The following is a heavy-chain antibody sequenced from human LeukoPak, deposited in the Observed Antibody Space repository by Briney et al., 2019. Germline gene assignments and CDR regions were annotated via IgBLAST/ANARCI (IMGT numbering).Heavy chain of an antibody. J-gene: IGHJ3*02. CDR3: ARVPWEPDDDWAFAFDI. D-gene: IGHD3-16*01. Sequence: SETLSLTCTVSGGSISSSSYYWGWIRQPPGKGLEWIGSIYYSGSTYYNPSLKSRVTISVDTSKNQFSLKLSSVTAADTAVYYCARVPWEPDDDWAFAFDIWGQGTMVTVSS. V-gene: IGHV4-39*07. CDR1: GGSISSSSYY. CDR2: IYYSGST.